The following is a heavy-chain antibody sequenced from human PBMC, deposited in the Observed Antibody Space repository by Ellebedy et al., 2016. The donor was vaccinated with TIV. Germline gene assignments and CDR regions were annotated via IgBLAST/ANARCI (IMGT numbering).Heavy chain of an antibody. Sequence: MPSETLSLTCTVSRVSITDPTYYWAWLRQPPGKGLDWLGTIFHSGTTYKSPALSSRGSRSVDTSRNQFSLDLKSVTAADTAVYYFARHLRYSDWRILDLWGPGILVAVSS. CDR1: RVSITDPTYY. J-gene: IGHJ5*02. V-gene: IGHV4-39*01. CDR2: IFHSGTT. CDR3: ARHLRYSDWRILDL. D-gene: IGHD3-9*01.